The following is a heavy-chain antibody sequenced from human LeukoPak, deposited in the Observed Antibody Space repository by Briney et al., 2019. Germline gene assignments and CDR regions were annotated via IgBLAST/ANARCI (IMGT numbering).Heavy chain of an antibody. CDR3: ARGGGITGTPDAFDI. J-gene: IGHJ3*02. Sequence: PSETLSLTCTVSGGSISSGDYYWGWIRQPPGKGLEWIGNIYYDGSTYYTPSLKSRVTISVDTSKNQFSLKLSSVTAADTAVYYCARGGGITGTPDAFDIWGQGTMVTVSS. D-gene: IGHD1-7*01. CDR1: GGSISSGDYY. V-gene: IGHV4-39*07. CDR2: IYYDGST.